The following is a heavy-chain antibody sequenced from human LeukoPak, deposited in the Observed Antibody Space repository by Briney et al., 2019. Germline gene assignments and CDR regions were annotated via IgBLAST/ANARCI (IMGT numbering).Heavy chain of an antibody. CDR2: IWHGGSHK. CDR1: GFSFDSYA. CDR3: ARAIFGSGSYRDF. Sequence: GRTLRLTCAASGFSFDSYALHWVRQAPGQGLEWVALIWHGGSHKFYSNSGRGQFTISRDNSKNTVYLQMNNLRPDHTAVYYCARAIFGSGSYRDFWGQGTVVTVPS. J-gene: IGHJ4*02. D-gene: IGHD3-10*01. V-gene: IGHV3-33*01.